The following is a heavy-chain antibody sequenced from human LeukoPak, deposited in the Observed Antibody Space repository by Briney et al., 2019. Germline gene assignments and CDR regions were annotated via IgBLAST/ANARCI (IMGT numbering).Heavy chain of an antibody. V-gene: IGHV5-51*01. Sequence: GESLKISCKGSGYSFTSYWIGWVRQIPGKGLEWMGIIYPGDSDTRYSPSFQGQVAISADKSISTAYLQWSSLKASDTAMYYCATARIQLAFDYWGQGTLVTVSS. CDR2: IYPGDSDT. CDR1: GYSFTSYW. CDR3: ATARIQLAFDY. D-gene: IGHD5-18*01. J-gene: IGHJ4*02.